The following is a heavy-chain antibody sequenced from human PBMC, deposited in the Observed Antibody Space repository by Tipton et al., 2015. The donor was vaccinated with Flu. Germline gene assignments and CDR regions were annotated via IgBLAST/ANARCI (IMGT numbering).Heavy chain of an antibody. CDR1: GASISSYY. CDR2: INTSGST. V-gene: IGHV4-4*07. Sequence: TLSLTCTVSGASISSYYWSWIRQPAGKGLEWIGRINTSGSTNYNPSLKSRVTMSVDTSKNHFSLKLSYVTAAGTAVYYCWRGSGSGTYVIFEYWGQGTLVPVPS. J-gene: IGHJ4*02. D-gene: IGHD3-10*01. CDR3: WRGSGSGTYVIFEY.